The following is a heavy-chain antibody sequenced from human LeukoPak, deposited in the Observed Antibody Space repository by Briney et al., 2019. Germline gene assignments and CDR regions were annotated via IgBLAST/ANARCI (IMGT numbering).Heavy chain of an antibody. D-gene: IGHD3-22*01. CDR3: ARSDSSGYYSLRTPFDY. J-gene: IGHJ4*02. Sequence: GASVKVSXKASGYTFTSYYMHWVRQAPGQGLEWMGIINPSGGSTSYAQKFQGRVTMTRDTSTSTVYMELSSLRSEDTAVYYCARSDSSGYYSLRTPFDYWGQGTLVTVSS. CDR1: GYTFTSYY. CDR2: INPSGGST. V-gene: IGHV1-46*01.